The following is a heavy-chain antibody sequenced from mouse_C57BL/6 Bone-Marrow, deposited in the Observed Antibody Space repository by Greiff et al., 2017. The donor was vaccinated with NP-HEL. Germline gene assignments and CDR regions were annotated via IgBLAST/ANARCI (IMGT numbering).Heavy chain of an antibody. J-gene: IGHJ2*01. V-gene: IGHV1-7*01. D-gene: IGHD2-3*01. Sequence: VQLQQSGAELVKPGASVKLSCKASGYTFTSYWMHWVKQRPGQGLEWIGYINPSSGDTKYNQKFKDKATLTADKSSSTAYMQLSSLTYEDSAVYYCARNGYAGCRAFAYWGQGTTLTVSS. CDR2: INPSSGDT. CDR3: ARNGYAGCRAFAY. CDR1: GYTFTSYW.